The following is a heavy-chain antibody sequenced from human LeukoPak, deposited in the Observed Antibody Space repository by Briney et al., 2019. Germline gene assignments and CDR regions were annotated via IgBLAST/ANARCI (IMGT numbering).Heavy chain of an antibody. CDR1: GLTFINYA. D-gene: IGHD6-6*01. CDR3: AKARSGYSNSVASDF. Sequence: GGSLRLSCAASGLTFINYAMNWVRQAPGKGLEWVAGISGSGGSIYYADSVKGRFTIYRDNSKNTLYLEMNSLRADDTAVYYCAKARSGYSNSVASDFRGQGTMLTVSS. CDR2: ISGSGGSI. J-gene: IGHJ3*01. V-gene: IGHV3-23*01.